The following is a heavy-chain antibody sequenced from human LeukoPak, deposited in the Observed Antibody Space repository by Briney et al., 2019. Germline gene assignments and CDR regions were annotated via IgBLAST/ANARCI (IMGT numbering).Heavy chain of an antibody. J-gene: IGHJ5*02. V-gene: IGHV4-38-2*01. CDR2: INHSGNT. CDR3: ARQDTAMVKGWFDP. Sequence: PSETLSLTCAVFGYSINSGYYWGWIRQPPGRGLEWIGSINHSGNTYCNPSLKSRVAISIDTSKNDFSLKVTSVTAADTAVYFCARQDTAMVKGWFDPWGQGTLVTVSS. D-gene: IGHD5-18*01. CDR1: GYSINSGYY.